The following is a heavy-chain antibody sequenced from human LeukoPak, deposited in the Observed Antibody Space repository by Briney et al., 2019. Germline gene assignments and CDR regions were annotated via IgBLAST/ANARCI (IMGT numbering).Heavy chain of an antibody. J-gene: IGHJ3*02. Sequence: GESLKIFCKGAGYSFTSYWIGWGRQMPGESLEWMGIIYPGDSDTRYSPSFQGQVTISADKSISTAYLQWSSLKASDTAMYYCARIVATSRDAFDIWGQGTMVTVSS. D-gene: IGHD5-12*01. CDR1: GYSFTSYW. CDR2: IYPGDSDT. CDR3: ARIVATSRDAFDI. V-gene: IGHV5-51*01.